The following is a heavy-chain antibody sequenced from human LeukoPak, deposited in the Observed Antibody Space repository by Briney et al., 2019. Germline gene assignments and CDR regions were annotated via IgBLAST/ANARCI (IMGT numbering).Heavy chain of an antibody. D-gene: IGHD3-16*02. J-gene: IGHJ4*02. V-gene: IGHV4-61*02. Sequence: PSQTLSLTCTVSGGSISSGTYYWSWIRQPAGKGLEWIGRIYNSGSTSYNPSLKSRVTISIDTSKNQFSLKLSSVTAADTAAYYCARGRDDDVWGSYPTCFDYWGQGTLVTVSS. CDR1: GGSISSGTYY. CDR3: ARGRDDDVWGSYPTCFDY. CDR2: IYNSGST.